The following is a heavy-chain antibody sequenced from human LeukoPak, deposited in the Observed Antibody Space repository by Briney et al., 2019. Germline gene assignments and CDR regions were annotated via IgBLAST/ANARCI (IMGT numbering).Heavy chain of an antibody. D-gene: IGHD6-13*01. CDR1: GFTFSSHG. CDR3: ASSIAAAGVGDYYYMDV. V-gene: IGHV3-48*04. CDR2: ISSMSTTI. Sequence: PGGSLRLSCAASGFTFSSHGMNWVRQSPGKGLEWVSYISSMSTTIYYADSVKGRFAISRDNAKNSLYLQMSSLRAEDTAVYYCASSIAAAGVGDYYYMDVWGKGTTVTVSS. J-gene: IGHJ6*03.